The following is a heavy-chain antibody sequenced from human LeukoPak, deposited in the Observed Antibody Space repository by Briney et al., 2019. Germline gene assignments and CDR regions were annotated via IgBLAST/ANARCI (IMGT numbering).Heavy chain of an antibody. CDR3: ARDSGHSGYDLDY. CDR1: GFTFDDYA. J-gene: IGHJ4*02. V-gene: IGHV3-21*01. D-gene: IGHD5-12*01. CDR2: ISSSSSYI. Sequence: GGSLRLSCAASGFTFDDYAMHWVRQAPGKGLEWVSGISSSSSYIYYADSVKGRFTISRDNAKNSLYLQMNSLRAEDTAVYYCARDSGHSGYDLDYWGQGTLVTVSS.